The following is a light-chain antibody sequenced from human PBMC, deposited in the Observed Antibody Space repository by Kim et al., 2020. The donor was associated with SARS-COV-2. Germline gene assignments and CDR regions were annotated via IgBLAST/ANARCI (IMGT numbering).Light chain of an antibody. CDR3: NSRSRSGTEIV. Sequence: SSELTQDPAVSVALGQTVKITCQGDILRIYYQSWFQQKPGQAPILVLYGNNYRPSGIPDRFSASSSGTTASLILTGAQAEDEADYYCNSRSRSGTEIVFG. CDR1: ILRIYY. J-gene: IGLJ2*01. V-gene: IGLV3-19*01. CDR2: GNN.